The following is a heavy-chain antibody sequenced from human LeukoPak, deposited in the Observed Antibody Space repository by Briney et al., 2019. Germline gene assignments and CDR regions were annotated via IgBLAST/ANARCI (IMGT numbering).Heavy chain of an antibody. CDR1: GGTFSSYE. J-gene: IGHJ6*03. Sequence: ASVRVSCKASGGTFSSYEISWVRQAPGQGLEWMGWINAGNGNTKYSQEFQDRVTITRDTSASTAYMELSSLRSEDMAVYYCARARYETRIWPKSRYDYYHYMDVWGKGTTVTVSS. V-gene: IGHV1-3*03. CDR2: INAGNGNT. CDR3: ARARYETRIWPKSRYDYYHYMDV. D-gene: IGHD3-3*01.